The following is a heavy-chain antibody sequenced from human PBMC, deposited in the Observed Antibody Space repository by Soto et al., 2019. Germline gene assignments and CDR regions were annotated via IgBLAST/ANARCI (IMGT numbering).Heavy chain of an antibody. V-gene: IGHV3-30-3*01. J-gene: IGHJ4*02. CDR3: AREDSSGWYTSLKDLDY. CDR1: GFTFSSYA. D-gene: IGHD6-19*01. Sequence: SLRLSCAASGFTFSSYAMHWVRQAPGKGLERVAVISYDGSNKYYADSVKGRFTISRDNSKNTLYLQMNSMRAEDTAVYYCAREDSSGWYTSLKDLDYWGQGTLVTVCS. CDR2: ISYDGSNK.